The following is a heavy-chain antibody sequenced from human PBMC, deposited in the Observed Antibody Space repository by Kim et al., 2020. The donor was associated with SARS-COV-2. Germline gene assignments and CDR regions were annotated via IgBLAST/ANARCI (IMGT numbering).Heavy chain of an antibody. CDR1: GFTFSSYG. CDR2: ISYDGSNK. V-gene: IGHV3-30*18. Sequence: GGSLRLSCAASGFTFSSYGMHWVRQAPGKGLEWVAVISYDGSNKYYADSVKGRFTISRDNSKNTLYLQMNSLRAEDTAVYYCAKERILTPGPYYTGIDVWGEGPTVTVSP. J-gene: IGHJ6*04. D-gene: IGHD3-9*01. CDR3: AKERILTPGPYYTGIDV.